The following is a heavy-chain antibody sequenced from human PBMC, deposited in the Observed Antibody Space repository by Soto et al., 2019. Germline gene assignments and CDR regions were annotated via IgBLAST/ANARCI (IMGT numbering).Heavy chain of an antibody. J-gene: IGHJ6*02. CDR2: INAGNGNT. D-gene: IGHD4-17*01. CDR1: GYTFTSYA. Sequence: GASVKVSCKASGYTFTSYAMHWVRQAPGQRLGWMGWINAGNGNTKYSQKFQGRVTITRDTSASTAYMELSSLRSEDTAVYYCARVHTVTTGLRLNYGMDVWGQGTTVTVSS. CDR3: ARVHTVTTGLRLNYGMDV. V-gene: IGHV1-3*01.